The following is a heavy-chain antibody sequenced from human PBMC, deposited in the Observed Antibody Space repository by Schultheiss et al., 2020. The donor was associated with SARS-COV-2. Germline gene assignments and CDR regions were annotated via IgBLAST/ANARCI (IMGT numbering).Heavy chain of an antibody. CDR1: GYTFTSYG. V-gene: IGHV1-8*02. CDR2: MNPNSGNT. Sequence: ASVKVSCKASGYTFTSYGISWVRQATGQGLEWMGWMNPNSGNTGYAQKFQGRVTMTRNTSISTAYMELSRLRSDDTAVYYCARGPDELELRGQGDYWGQGTLVTVSS. J-gene: IGHJ4*02. D-gene: IGHD1-7*01. CDR3: ARGPDELELRGQGDY.